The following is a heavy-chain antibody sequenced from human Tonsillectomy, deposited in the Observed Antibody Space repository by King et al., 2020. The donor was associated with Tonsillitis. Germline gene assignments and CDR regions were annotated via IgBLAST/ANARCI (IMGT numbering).Heavy chain of an antibody. CDR3: AKEVLYGDHPKYYSGMDV. D-gene: IGHD4-17*01. V-gene: IGHV3-30*18. J-gene: IGHJ6*02. Sequence: VQLVESGGGVVQPGRSLRLSCAASGFTFSSYGMHWVRQAPGKGLEWVAVISYDGSNKYYADSVKGRFTISRDNSKNTLYLQMNSLRAEDTAVYYCAKEVLYGDHPKYYSGMDVWGQGTTVTVSS. CDR2: ISYDGSNK. CDR1: GFTFSSYG.